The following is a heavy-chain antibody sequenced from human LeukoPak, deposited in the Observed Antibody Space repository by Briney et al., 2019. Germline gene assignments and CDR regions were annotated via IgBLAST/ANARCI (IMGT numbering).Heavy chain of an antibody. Sequence: GASVKVSCKVSGYTLTELSMHWVRQAPGKGLEWMGGFDPEDGETIYAQKFQGRVTMTEDTSTDTAYMELSSLRSEDTAVYYRAIIAARREGLYYFDYWGQGTLVTVSS. CDR3: AIIAARREGLYYFDY. CDR2: FDPEDGET. CDR1: GYTLTELS. J-gene: IGHJ4*02. D-gene: IGHD6-6*01. V-gene: IGHV1-24*01.